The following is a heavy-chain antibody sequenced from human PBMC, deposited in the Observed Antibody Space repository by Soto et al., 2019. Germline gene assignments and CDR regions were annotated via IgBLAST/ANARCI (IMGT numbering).Heavy chain of an antibody. D-gene: IGHD2-8*02. CDR3: ERKLDTGGWYDL. Sequence: GESLKISCKGSGYIFTNYWLGWVRQMPGKGLEWMGIIYPGDSDTRYSPSFQGQVTISADKSISTAYLQWSSLKASDTAMYYCERKLDTGGWYDLWGQGTLVTVSS. CDR2: IYPGDSDT. CDR1: GYIFTNYW. V-gene: IGHV5-51*01. J-gene: IGHJ5*02.